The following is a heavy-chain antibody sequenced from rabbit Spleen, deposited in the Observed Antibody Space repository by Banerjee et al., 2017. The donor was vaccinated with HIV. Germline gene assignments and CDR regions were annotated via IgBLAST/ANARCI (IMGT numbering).Heavy chain of an antibody. J-gene: IGHJ4*01. CDR3: VRDTWNFNL. Sequence: QSLEESGGDLVKPGASLTLTCTASGFSFSNSDYMCWVRQAPGKGLEWIGYIDPVFGITYYASWVNGRFTISSHSAQNTLYLQLNSLTAADTATYFCVRDTWNFNLWGQGTLVTVS. CDR1: GFSFSNSDY. CDR2: IDPVFGIT. D-gene: IGHD3-1*01. V-gene: IGHV1S40*01.